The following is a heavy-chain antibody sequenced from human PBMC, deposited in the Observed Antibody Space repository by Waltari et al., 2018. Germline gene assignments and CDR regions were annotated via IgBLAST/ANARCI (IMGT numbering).Heavy chain of an antibody. CDR1: GGSISSKSYY. J-gene: IGHJ3*01. D-gene: IGHD6-13*01. Sequence: QMQLQESGPGLVKPSETLSLTCSVSGGSISSKSYYWGWIRQPPGKGLEWIGSVYHSGTTYYNPSLKSRVAVSIDTSKNQFSLKLRSVTAADTAVYYCARDDFDSSSRRAFDVWGQGTMVTVSS. CDR3: ARDDFDSSSRRAFDV. V-gene: IGHV4-39*07. CDR2: VYHSGTT.